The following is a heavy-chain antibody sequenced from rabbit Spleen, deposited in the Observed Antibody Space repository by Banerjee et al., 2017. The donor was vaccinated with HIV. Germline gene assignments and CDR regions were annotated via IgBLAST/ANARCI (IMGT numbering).Heavy chain of an antibody. CDR1: GFSFSTSYN. Sequence: QSLEESGGDLVKPGASLTLTCTASGFSFSTSYNMCWVRQAPGKGLEWIACTAGGRSSFTYYASWAKGRFTISKASSTTVTLQMTSLTAADTATYFCARDTATSFSTYGMDLWGPGTLVTVS. J-gene: IGHJ6*01. V-gene: IGHV1S40*01. D-gene: IGHD1-1*01. CDR3: ARDTATSFSTYGMDL. CDR2: TAGGRSSFT.